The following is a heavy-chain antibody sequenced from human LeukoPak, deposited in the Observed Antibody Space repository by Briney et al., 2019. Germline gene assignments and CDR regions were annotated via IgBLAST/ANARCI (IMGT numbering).Heavy chain of an antibody. D-gene: IGHD2-21*01. CDR1: GFTFSSYG. J-gene: IGHJ4*02. CDR3: AKGAVERGDYFDY. Sequence: PGGSLRLSCAASGFTFSSYGMHWVRQAPGKGLEWVAFIRYDGSNKYYADSVKGRFTISRDNSKNTLYLQMNSLRAEDTAVYYCAKGAVERGDYFDYWGQGTLVTVSS. V-gene: IGHV3-30*02. CDR2: IRYDGSNK.